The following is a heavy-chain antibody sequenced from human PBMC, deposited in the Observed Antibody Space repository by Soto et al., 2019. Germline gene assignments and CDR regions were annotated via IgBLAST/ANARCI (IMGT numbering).Heavy chain of an antibody. CDR3: ARGPDLDYGDYYFDY. Sequence: VSVKVSCKASGYTFTSYGISWVRQAPGQGLEWMGWISAYNGNTNYAQKLQGRVTMTTDTSTSTAYMELRSLRSDDTAVYYCARGPDLDYGDYYFDYWGQGTLVTVSS. CDR2: ISAYNGNT. V-gene: IGHV1-18*04. D-gene: IGHD4-17*01. J-gene: IGHJ4*02. CDR1: GYTFTSYG.